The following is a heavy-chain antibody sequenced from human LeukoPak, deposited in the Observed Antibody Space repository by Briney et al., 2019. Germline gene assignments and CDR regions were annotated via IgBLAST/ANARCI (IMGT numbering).Heavy chain of an antibody. CDR3: VNQISGWVY. D-gene: IGHD6-19*01. CDR1: GFTFSTLP. V-gene: IGHV3-64D*06. Sequence: GGSLRLSCSPPGFTFSTLPMHWVRQAPGGGLEYVSGSSSNGGSTYYADSAKGRFIISRDNSKNTLYLQMSSLRPEDTAVYYCVNQISGWVYWGQGALVTVSS. CDR2: SSSNGGST. J-gene: IGHJ4*02.